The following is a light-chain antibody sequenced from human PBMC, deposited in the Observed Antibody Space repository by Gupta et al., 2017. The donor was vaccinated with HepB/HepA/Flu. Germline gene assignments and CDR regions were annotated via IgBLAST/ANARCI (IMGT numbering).Light chain of an antibody. CDR2: KDS. CDR3: RQAKPWPYT. J-gene: IGKJ2*01. V-gene: IGKV2-30*01. Sequence: EVVLTHSPLSLPVSLGQPAAISCRASQSLVDCDGKTYLNRFQQRPGQSPTRLIYKDSDRHAAVLDRFSGSGSGSAFTLRIIRREAADVGVYYCRQAKPWPYTFGQGTKLEIK. CDR1: QSLVDCDGKTY.